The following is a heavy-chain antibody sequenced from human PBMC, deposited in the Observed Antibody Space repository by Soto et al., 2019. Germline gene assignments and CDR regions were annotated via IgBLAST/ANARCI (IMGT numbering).Heavy chain of an antibody. V-gene: IGHV3-23*01. CDR2: IGSSGGNT. J-gene: IGHJ6*03. D-gene: IGHD2-15*01. Sequence: EVQLLESGGGLVQPGGSLRLSCAASGFTFSSYTMTWVRQAPGKGLEGVAAIGSSGGNTDYADSVKGRFTISRDNSKNTLYLQMSSLRAEDTAVYYCAKDGGSSYYYYMDVWGKGTTLTVSS. CDR3: AKDGGSSYYYYMDV. CDR1: GFTFSSYT.